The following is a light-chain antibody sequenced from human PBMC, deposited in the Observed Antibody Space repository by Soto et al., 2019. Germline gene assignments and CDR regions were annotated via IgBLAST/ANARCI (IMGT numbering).Light chain of an antibody. J-gene: IGKJ1*01. V-gene: IGKV3-20*01. CDR2: GAS. Sequence: EVVLTQSPGTLSLSPGEKATLPGGAGRRVGTSYLAWYQQKPGQAPRLLIYGASTRATGIPDRFSGSGSGTEYTLTISRLEPEDFAVYYCQQYINSPWTFGQGTKVEI. CDR1: RRVGTSY. CDR3: QQYINSPWT.